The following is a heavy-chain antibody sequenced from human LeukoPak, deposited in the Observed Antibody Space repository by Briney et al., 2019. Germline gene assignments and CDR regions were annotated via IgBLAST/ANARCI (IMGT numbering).Heavy chain of an antibody. Sequence: SETLSLTCTVSGGSISSSSYYWGWIRQPPGKGLEWIGSIYYSGSTYYNPSLKSRVTISVDTSKNQFSLNLSSVTAADTAVYYCAKDDAWLQYNDWGQGTLVTVSS. CDR2: IYYSGST. V-gene: IGHV4-39*07. CDR3: AKDDAWLQYND. J-gene: IGHJ4*02. D-gene: IGHD5-24*01. CDR1: GGSISSSSYY.